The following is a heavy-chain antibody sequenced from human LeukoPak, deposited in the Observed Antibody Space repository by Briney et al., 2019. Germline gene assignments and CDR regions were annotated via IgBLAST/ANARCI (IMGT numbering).Heavy chain of an antibody. CDR1: GGSFSGYY. CDR2: INHSGST. J-gene: IGHJ4*02. D-gene: IGHD3-10*01. Sequence: SETLSLTCAVYGGSFSGYYWSWIRQPPGKGLEWIGEINHSGSTNYNPSLKSRVTISVDTSKNQFSLKLSSVTAADTAVYYCARDAKYYYGSRTYFFFEYWGQGTLLSVSS. CDR3: ARDAKYYYGSRTYFFFEY. V-gene: IGHV4-34*01.